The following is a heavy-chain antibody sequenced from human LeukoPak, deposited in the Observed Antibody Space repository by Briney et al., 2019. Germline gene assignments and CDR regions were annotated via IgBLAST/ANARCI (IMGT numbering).Heavy chain of an antibody. CDR3: ARREQLWLGIFDY. V-gene: IGHV1-58*01. Sequence: SVKVSCKASGFTFTSSAVQWVRQARGQRLEWIGWIVVGSGNTNYAQKFQERVTITRDMSTSTAYMELSSLRSEDTAVYYCARREQLWLGIFDYWGQGTLVTVSS. D-gene: IGHD5-18*01. J-gene: IGHJ4*02. CDR2: IVVGSGNT. CDR1: GFTFTSSA.